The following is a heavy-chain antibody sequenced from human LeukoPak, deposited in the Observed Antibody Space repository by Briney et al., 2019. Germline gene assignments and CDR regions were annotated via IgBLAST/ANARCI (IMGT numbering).Heavy chain of an antibody. CDR1: GGSFSGYY. D-gene: IGHD3-10*01. CDR3: ARGRSQAYYGSGSRGFDY. CDR2: INHSGST. Sequence: SETLSLTCAVYGGSFSGYYWSWIRQPPGKGLEWIGEINHSGSTNYNPSLKSRVTVSVDTSKNQFSLKLSSVTAADTAVYYCARGRSQAYYGSGSRGFDYWGQGTLVTVSS. J-gene: IGHJ4*02. V-gene: IGHV4-34*01.